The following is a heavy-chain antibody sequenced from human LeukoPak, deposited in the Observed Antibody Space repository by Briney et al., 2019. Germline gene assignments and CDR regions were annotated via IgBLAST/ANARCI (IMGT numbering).Heavy chain of an antibody. CDR3: ARGAAAGTGPSWFDP. V-gene: IGHV3-7*01. J-gene: IGHJ5*02. Sequence: GGPLRLSSAASGFAFSSYWMSWVRQAPGKGLEWVANIKQDGSEKYYVDSVKGRFTISRDNAKNSLYLQMNSLRAEGTAVYYCARGAAAGTGPSWFDPWGQGTLVTVSS. CDR2: IKQDGSEK. CDR1: GFAFSSYW. D-gene: IGHD6-13*01.